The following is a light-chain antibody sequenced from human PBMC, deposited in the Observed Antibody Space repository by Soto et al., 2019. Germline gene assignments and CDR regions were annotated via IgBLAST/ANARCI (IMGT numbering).Light chain of an antibody. CDR3: CSYTTSNTFV. V-gene: IGLV2-14*01. J-gene: IGLJ1*01. CDR1: SSDVGAYNY. Sequence: ARTHPASVSGVHLHSSSISCSKTSSDVGAYNYVSWYQQYPGKAPKLMIYHVTDRPSGVSNRFSGSKSGNTASLTISGLQAEDEADYYCCSYTTSNTFVFGTGTKVTVL. CDR2: HVT.